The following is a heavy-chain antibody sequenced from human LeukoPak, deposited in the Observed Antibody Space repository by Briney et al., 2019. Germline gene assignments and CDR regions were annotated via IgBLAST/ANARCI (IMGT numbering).Heavy chain of an antibody. CDR2: TYYRSKWYN. CDR3: ARAVVANSYDYYGVDV. CDR1: GDTVSSNRAS. J-gene: IGHJ6*04. Sequence: SQTLLLTCAISGDTVSSNRASWNWIRQSPSRGLEWLGRTYYRSKWYNDYAVSVKSRITINPDTSKNQFSLLLNSVTPEDTAVYYCARAVVANSYDYYGVDVWGEGTTVTVSS. V-gene: IGHV6-1*01. D-gene: IGHD2-15*01.